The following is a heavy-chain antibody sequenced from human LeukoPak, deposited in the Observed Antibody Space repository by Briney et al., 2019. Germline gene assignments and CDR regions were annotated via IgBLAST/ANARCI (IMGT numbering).Heavy chain of an antibody. V-gene: IGHV3-49*03. Sequence: GGSLRLSCTASGFTFGDYGMSWFRQAPGKGLEWVGFIRSKVYGGTTEYAASVKGRFTIPRDDSKSIAYLQMNSLKTEDTAVYYCTRGSYGTVVLINAAGFLDYWGQGTLVTVSS. CDR2: IRSKVYGGTT. D-gene: IGHD3-22*01. J-gene: IGHJ4*02. CDR3: TRGSYGTVVLINAAGFLDY. CDR1: GFTFGDYG.